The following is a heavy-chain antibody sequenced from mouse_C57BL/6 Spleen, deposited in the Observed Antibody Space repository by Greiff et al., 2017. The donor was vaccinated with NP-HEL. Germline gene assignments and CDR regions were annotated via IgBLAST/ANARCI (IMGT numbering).Heavy chain of an antibody. CDR2: IDPSDSYT. D-gene: IGHD1-1*01. V-gene: IGHV1-69*01. Sequence: QVQLQQPGAELVMPGASVKLSCKASGYTFTSYWMHWVKQRPGQGLEWIGEIDPSDSYTNYHQKFKGKSTLTVDKSSSTAYMQLSSLTSEDSAFYYCARWGSRNYFDYWGQGTTLTVSS. J-gene: IGHJ2*01. CDR1: GYTFTSYW. CDR3: ARWGSRNYFDY.